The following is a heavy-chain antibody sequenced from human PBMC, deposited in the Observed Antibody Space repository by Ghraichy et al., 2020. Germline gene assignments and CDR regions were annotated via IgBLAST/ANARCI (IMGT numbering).Heavy chain of an antibody. Sequence: TVSCKTSDLTFSTYGVSWVRQAPGQGLEWLGWISAYNGDTNYPQTLQGRVTMTTDTSTSTAYMELRSLRSDDTAVYYCAADMGAADFASWGQGTLIAVSS. CDR1: DLTFSTYG. V-gene: IGHV1-18*04. D-gene: IGHD5-12*01. CDR3: AADMGAADFAS. CDR2: ISAYNGDT. J-gene: IGHJ4*02.